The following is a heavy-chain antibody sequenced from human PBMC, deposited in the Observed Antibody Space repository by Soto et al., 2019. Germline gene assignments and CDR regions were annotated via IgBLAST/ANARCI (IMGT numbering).Heavy chain of an antibody. V-gene: IGHV1-69*02. CDR2: IIPILGVT. CDR3: ATLYGGNSVSVAFGY. Sequence: QVQLVQSGAEVKKPGSSVKVSCKASGGTFSSYTISWVRQAPGQGLEWMGKIIPILGVTDYAQKFQSRVTMTADKSTSTAYLELSSLRSEDTAVYYCATLYGGNSVSVAFGYWGQGTLVTVSS. J-gene: IGHJ4*02. CDR1: GGTFSSYT. D-gene: IGHD4-17*01.